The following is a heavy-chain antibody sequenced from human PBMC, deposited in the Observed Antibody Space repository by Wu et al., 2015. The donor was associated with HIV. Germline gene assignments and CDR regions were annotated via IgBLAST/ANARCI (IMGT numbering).Heavy chain of an antibody. J-gene: IGHJ4*02. CDR1: GDSFSTST. D-gene: IGHD2-2*01. V-gene: IGHV1-69*12. CDR2: IIPIFGKP. Sequence: QVHLVQSGAEVKKPRSSVKGSCKASGDSFSTSTFTWVRQTPGQGLQWMGGIIPIFGKPHYSRRFQGKVTITADESTNTVYMELRSLKSEDTAIYYCATGEEESAALEFWGQGTLVTVSS. CDR3: ATGEEESAALEF.